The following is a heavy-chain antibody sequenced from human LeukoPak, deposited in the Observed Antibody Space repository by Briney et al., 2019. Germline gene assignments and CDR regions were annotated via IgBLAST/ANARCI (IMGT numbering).Heavy chain of an antibody. CDR1: GFTFSSYS. CDR3: ARGGVVITRSWFDP. Sequence: GGSLRLSCAASGFTFSSYSMNWVRQAPGKGLEWVSYISSSSSTIYYADSVKGRFTISRDNAKNSLYLQMNSLRAEDTAVYYCARGGVVITRSWFDPWGQGTLVTVSS. CDR2: ISSSSSTI. D-gene: IGHD3-22*01. J-gene: IGHJ5*02. V-gene: IGHV3-48*04.